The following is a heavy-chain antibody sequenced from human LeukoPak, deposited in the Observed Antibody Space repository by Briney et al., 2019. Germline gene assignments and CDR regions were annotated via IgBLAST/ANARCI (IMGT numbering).Heavy chain of an antibody. CDR2: ISSSSSTI. D-gene: IGHD5-18*01. V-gene: IGHV3-48*01. CDR1: GFTFSNAW. Sequence: GGSLRLSCAASGFTFSNAWMSWVRQAPGRGLEWVSYISSSSSTIYYADSVKGRFTVSRDNAKNSLYLQMNSLRAEDTAVYYCARDLWIQRGVSPDWGQGTLVTVSS. CDR3: ARDLWIQRGVSPD. J-gene: IGHJ4*02.